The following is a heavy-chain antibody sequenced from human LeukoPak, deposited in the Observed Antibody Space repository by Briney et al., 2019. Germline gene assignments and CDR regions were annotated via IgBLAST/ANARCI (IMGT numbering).Heavy chain of an antibody. V-gene: IGHV3-23*01. J-gene: IGHJ5*02. Sequence: GGALRLSCAASGVTFSSDAMSWGRQAPGEGVEWGSAISGSGGSKYYADSARGGLTISRENSKKTLYLQMNSLRAEDTAVYDCAKCERSGLPQNWFDPCGQGTLVTVSS. CDR1: GVTFSSDA. D-gene: IGHD3-3*01. CDR2: ISGSGGSK. CDR3: AKCERSGLPQNWFDP.